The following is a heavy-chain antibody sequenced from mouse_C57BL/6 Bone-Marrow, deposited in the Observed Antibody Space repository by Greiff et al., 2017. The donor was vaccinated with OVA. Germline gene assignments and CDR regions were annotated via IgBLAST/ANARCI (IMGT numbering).Heavy chain of an antibody. Sequence: QVQLQQPGAELVKPGASVKLSCKASGYTFTSYWMHWVKQRPGQGLEWIGMIHPNSGSTNYNEKFKSKATLTVDKSSSTAYMQLSSLTSEDSAVYDCAISTGPDCYGMDYWGQGTSVTVSA. D-gene: IGHD1-1*01. V-gene: IGHV1-64*01. CDR2: IHPNSGST. CDR1: GYTFTSYW. J-gene: IGHJ4*01. CDR3: AISTGPDCYGMDY.